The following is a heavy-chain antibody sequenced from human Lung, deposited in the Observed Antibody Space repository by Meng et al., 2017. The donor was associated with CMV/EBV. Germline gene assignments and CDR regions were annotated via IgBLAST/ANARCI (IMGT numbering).Heavy chain of an antibody. CDR3: AKAVFGVVIDY. D-gene: IGHD3-3*01. CDR2: IHFDGSNE. J-gene: IGHJ4*02. CDR1: GFTLKYYG. V-gene: IGHV3-30*02. Sequence: GGSLRLXCAASGFTLKYYGMHWVRQAPGKGLEWVAFIHFDGSNEHYADSVTGRFTISRDNPKNMLYLEMNSLRVEDTAVYYCAKAVFGVVIDYWGQGKLVXVSS.